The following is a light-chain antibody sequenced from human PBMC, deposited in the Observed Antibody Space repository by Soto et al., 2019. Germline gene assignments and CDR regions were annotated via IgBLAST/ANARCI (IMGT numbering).Light chain of an antibody. J-gene: IGLJ1*01. V-gene: IGLV2-14*01. CDR1: SSDFGAYNY. CDR3: TSYTSGSLYV. Sequence: QSALTQPASVSGSPGQSITISCTGTSSDFGAYNYVSWYQQYPGKVPKLLIYNVSNRPSAVSNRFSGSKSGNTASLTISGLQAEDEADYFCTSYTSGSLYVFGTGTKVTVL. CDR2: NVS.